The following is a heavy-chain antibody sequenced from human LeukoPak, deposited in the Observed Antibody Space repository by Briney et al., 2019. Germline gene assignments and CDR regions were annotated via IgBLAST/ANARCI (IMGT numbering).Heavy chain of an antibody. J-gene: IGHJ3*02. CDR3: ARPSSTSFFSAFDI. CDR1: GGSISSYY. D-gene: IGHD2-2*01. Sequence: SETLSLTCTVSGGSISSYYWSWIRQPPGKGLEWIGSIYYSGSTYYNPSLKSRVTISVDTSKNQFSLKLSSVTAADTAVYYCARPSSTSFFSAFDIWGQGTMVTVSS. V-gene: IGHV4-59*05. CDR2: IYYSGST.